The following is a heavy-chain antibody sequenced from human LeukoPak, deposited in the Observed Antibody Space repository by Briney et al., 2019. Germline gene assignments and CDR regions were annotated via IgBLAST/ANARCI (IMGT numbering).Heavy chain of an antibody. CDR2: INPGNSDT. CDR3: ARQRAGYDFYYFDS. J-gene: IGHJ4*02. D-gene: IGHD5-12*01. Sequence: GESLKISCKTSGYIFTNYWIGWVRQMPGKGLEWMGIINPGNSDTRYSPSFQGQVTISADKSISTAYLQWGSLKASDTAMYYCARQRAGYDFYYFDSWGQGTLVTVSS. CDR1: GYIFTNYW. V-gene: IGHV5-51*01.